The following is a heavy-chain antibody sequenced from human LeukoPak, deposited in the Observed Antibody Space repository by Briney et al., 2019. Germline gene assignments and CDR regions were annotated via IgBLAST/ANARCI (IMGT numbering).Heavy chain of an antibody. D-gene: IGHD1-26*01. CDR2: INTNTGNP. Sequence: GASVKVSCKASGYILSSYNMHWVRQAPGQGLEWMGWINTNTGNPTYAQGFTGRFVFSLDTSVTTAYLQISSLRAEDTAVYYCARVIKYSFSVGCFDPWGQGTQVTVSS. J-gene: IGHJ5*02. V-gene: IGHV7-4-1*02. CDR3: ARVIKYSFSVGCFDP. CDR1: GYILSSYN.